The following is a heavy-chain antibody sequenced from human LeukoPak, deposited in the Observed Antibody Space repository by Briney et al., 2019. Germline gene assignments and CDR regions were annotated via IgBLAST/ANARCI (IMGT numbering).Heavy chain of an antibody. CDR3: ARERGSYYYDSSGYYGFDY. Sequence: SETLSLTCTVSGGSINSTNYNWGWIRQPPRKGPEWLASVYYSGLTYYNSSLKSRVSISVDTSKNQFSLKLTSVTAADTAVYYCARERGSYYYDSSGYYGFDYWGQGTLVTVSS. J-gene: IGHJ4*02. CDR1: GGSINSTNYN. D-gene: IGHD3-22*01. V-gene: IGHV4-39*07. CDR2: VYYSGLT.